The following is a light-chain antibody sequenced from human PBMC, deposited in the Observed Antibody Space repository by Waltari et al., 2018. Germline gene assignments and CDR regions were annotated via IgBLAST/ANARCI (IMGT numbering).Light chain of an antibody. CDR3: GTWESSLRGAV. Sequence: QSVLTQPPSVSAAPGQRVTISCTGGSSTIGHNSVSWYRQFPGTAPKLLIYESTERPSAIPVRFTGPKSGTAATLYITGLQAGDEADYYCGTWESSLRGAVFGGGTHLTVL. CDR1: SSTIGHNS. CDR2: EST. J-gene: IGLJ7*01. V-gene: IGLV1-51*02.